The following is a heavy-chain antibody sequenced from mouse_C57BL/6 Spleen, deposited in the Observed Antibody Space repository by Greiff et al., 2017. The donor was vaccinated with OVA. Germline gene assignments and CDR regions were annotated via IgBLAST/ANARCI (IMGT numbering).Heavy chain of an antibody. V-gene: IGHV3-6*01. J-gene: IGHJ2*01. CDR3: ARDHTDY. CDR1: GYSITSGYY. Sequence: EVKLMESGPGLVKPSQSLSLTCSVTGYSITSGYYWNWIRQFPGNKLEWMGYISYDGSNNYNPSLKNRISITRDTSKNQFFLKLNSVTTEDTATYYCARDHTDYWGQGTTLTVSS. CDR2: ISYDGSN.